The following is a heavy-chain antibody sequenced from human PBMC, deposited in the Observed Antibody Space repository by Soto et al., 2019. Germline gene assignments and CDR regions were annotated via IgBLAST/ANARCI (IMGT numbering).Heavy chain of an antibody. Sequence: QVPLVESGGGLVRPGGSLRLSCAASGFTFSDYYMTWIRQAPGKGLEWVSYITGSSDYTNYADSVKGRFTISRDNVKNSLYLQMNSLRAEATAVYYCAREYYYGMDVWGQGTTVTVSS. J-gene: IGHJ6*02. CDR2: ITGSSDYT. CDR3: AREYYYGMDV. V-gene: IGHV3-11*05. CDR1: GFTFSDYY.